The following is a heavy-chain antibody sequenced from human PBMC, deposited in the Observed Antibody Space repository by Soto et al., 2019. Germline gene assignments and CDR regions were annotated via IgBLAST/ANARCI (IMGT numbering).Heavy chain of an antibody. Sequence: QVQLVQSGAEVKKPGSSVKVSCKASGGTFSSYAISWVRQAPGQGLEWMGGIIPIFGTANYAQKFQGRVTITADESTSTAYMELSSLRSEDTAVYYCARFYYGSGSYWVGYYGMDVWGQGTTVTVSS. CDR3: ARFYYGSGSYWVGYYGMDV. CDR1: GGTFSSYA. J-gene: IGHJ6*02. CDR2: IIPIFGTA. V-gene: IGHV1-69*12. D-gene: IGHD3-10*01.